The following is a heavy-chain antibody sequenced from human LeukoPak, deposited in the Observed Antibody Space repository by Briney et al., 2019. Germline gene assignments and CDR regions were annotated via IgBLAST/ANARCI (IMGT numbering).Heavy chain of an antibody. CDR2: IKSKTDGGTT. J-gene: IGHJ4*02. CDR3: TTDREVTPDFDY. V-gene: IGHV3-15*01. CDR1: GFTFSNAW. Sequence: GGSLRLSCAASGFTFSNAWMSWLRQAPGKGLEWVGRIKSKTDGGTTDYAAPVKGRFTISRDDSKNTLYLQMNSLKTEDTAVYYCTTDREVTPDFDYWGQGTLVAVSS. D-gene: IGHD2-21*02.